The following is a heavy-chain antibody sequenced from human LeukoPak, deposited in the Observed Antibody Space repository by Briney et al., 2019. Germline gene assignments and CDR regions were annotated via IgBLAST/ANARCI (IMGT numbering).Heavy chain of an antibody. CDR2: ISYDGSNK. CDR1: GFTFSSYA. V-gene: IGHV3-30*01. CDR3: ARKSPATAGDGAFDI. J-gene: IGHJ3*02. D-gene: IGHD1-14*01. Sequence: GGSLRLSCAASGFTFSSYAMHWVRQAPGKGLEWVAVISYDGSNKYYADSVKGRFTISRDNSKNTLYLQMDSLRAEDTAVYYCARKSPATAGDGAFDIWGQGTMVTVSS.